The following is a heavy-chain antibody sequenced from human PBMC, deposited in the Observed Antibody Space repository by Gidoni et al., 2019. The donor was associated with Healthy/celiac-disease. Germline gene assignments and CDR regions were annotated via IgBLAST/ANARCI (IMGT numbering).Heavy chain of an antibody. Sequence: EVQLLESGGGLVQPGGSLRLSCAASGFPFSSYPMSWVRRAPGKGLKWVSAISGSGGSTYYADSAKGRFTISRDNSKNTLYLQMNSLRAEDTAVYYCAKDGSSSWYAPFDYWGQGTLVTVSS. CDR1: GFPFSSYP. D-gene: IGHD6-13*01. J-gene: IGHJ4*02. CDR3: AKDGSSSWYAPFDY. V-gene: IGHV3-23*01. CDR2: ISGSGGST.